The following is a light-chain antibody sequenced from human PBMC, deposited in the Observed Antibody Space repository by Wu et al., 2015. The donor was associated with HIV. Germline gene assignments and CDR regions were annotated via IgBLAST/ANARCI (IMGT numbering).Light chain of an antibody. Sequence: DVQMTQSPFTLSAFVGDRVTITCRASESISTWLAWYQQKPGKAPKLLIHKASSLETGVPSRFSGSGSGTYFTLTINSVRPDDFATYYCQQANSFPYTFGQGTKLEIK. J-gene: IGKJ2*01. CDR2: KAS. CDR1: ESISTW. CDR3: QQANSFPYT. V-gene: IGKV1-5*03.